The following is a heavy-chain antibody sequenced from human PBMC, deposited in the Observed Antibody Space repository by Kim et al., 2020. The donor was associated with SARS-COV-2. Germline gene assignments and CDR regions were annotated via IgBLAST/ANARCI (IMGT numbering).Heavy chain of an antibody. D-gene: IGHD6-19*01. Sequence: GGSLRLSCAASGFTFSSYAMSWVRQAPGKGLEWVSAISGSGGSTYYADSVKGRFTISRDNSKNTLYLQMNSLRAEDTAVYYCAKDNGGWYFSRSVGGMDVWGQGTTVTVSS. V-gene: IGHV3-23*01. CDR1: GFTFSSYA. CDR2: ISGSGGST. J-gene: IGHJ6*02. CDR3: AKDNGGWYFSRSVGGMDV.